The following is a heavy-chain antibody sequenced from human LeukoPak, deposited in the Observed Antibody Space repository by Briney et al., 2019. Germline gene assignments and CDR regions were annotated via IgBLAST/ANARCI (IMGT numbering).Heavy chain of an antibody. D-gene: IGHD6-6*01. J-gene: IGHJ5*02. CDR1: GGSFSGYY. V-gene: IGHV4-34*01. CDR2: INHSGST. Sequence: KTSETLSLTCAVYGGSFSGYYWSWIRQPPGKGLEWIGEINHSGSTNYNPSLKSRVTISVDTSKNQFSLKLSSVTAADTAVYYCARGFIAARRGSWFDPWGQGTLVTASS. CDR3: ARGFIAARRGSWFDP.